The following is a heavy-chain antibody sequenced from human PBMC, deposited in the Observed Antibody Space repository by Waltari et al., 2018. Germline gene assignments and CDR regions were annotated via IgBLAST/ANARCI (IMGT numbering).Heavy chain of an antibody. CDR2: INYDGSQK. Sequence: EVQLVESGGGLVQPGGSLRLSCGASGFTFSRYWMSWVRQTPGKGRQLVANINYDGSQKYYVDSVKGRFTISRDNAKNSVYLQMNSLRVEDTAVYYCAKSRGFEYWGQGALITVSS. J-gene: IGHJ4*02. CDR1: GFTFSRYW. D-gene: IGHD2-2*01. V-gene: IGHV3-7*01. CDR3: AKSRGFEY.